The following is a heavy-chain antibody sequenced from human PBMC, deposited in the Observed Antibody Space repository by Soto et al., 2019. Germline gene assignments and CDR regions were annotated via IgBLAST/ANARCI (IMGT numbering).Heavy chain of an antibody. CDR1: GFTFSSYG. J-gene: IGHJ4*02. CDR2: ISYDGSNK. V-gene: IGHV3-30*18. D-gene: IGHD4-17*01. Sequence: GGSLRLSCAASGFTFSSYGMHWVRQAPGKGLEWVAVISYDGSNKYYADSVKGRFTISRDNSKNTLYLQMNSLRAEDTAVYYCAKDFYTTADYFDYWGQGTLVTVSS. CDR3: AKDFYTTADYFDY.